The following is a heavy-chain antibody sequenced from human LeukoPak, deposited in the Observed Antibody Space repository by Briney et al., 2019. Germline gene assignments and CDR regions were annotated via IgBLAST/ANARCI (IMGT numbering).Heavy chain of an antibody. J-gene: IGHJ4*02. CDR2: ISGSGGST. V-gene: IGHV3-23*01. CDR1: GFTFSSYA. D-gene: IGHD3-22*01. Sequence: GGSLRLSCAASGFTFSSYAMSWVRQAPGEGLEWVSAISGSGGSTYYADSVKGRFTISRDNSKNTLYLQMNSLRAEDTAVYYCAKDSSADDSSGYSYYFDYWGQGTLVTVSS. CDR3: AKDSSADDSSGYSYYFDY.